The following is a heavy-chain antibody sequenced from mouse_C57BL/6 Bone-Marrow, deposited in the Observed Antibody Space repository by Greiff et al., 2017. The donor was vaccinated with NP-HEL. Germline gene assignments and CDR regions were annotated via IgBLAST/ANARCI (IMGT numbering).Heavy chain of an antibody. V-gene: IGHV1-15*01. CDR1: GYTFTDYE. J-gene: IGHJ3*01. CDR3: TRSFYYGSSTAWYDY. Sequence: QVQLKESGAELVRPGASVTLSCKASGYTFTDYEMHWVKQTPVHGLEWIGAIDPETGGTAYNQKFKGKAILTADKSSSTAYMELRSLTSEDSAVYYCTRSFYYGSSTAWYDYWGRGNLVTVSA. D-gene: IGHD1-1*01. CDR2: IDPETGGT.